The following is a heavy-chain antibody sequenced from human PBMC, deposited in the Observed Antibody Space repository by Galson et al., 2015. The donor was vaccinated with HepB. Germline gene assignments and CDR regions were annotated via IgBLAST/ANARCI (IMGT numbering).Heavy chain of an antibody. CDR2: IRYDGSTK. D-gene: IGHD2-15*01. CDR3: AKDPGYCSGGSCYSRWYFDD. CDR1: GLIFNTYG. J-gene: IGHJ4*02. V-gene: IGHV3-30*02. Sequence: CAASGLIFNTYGMHWVRQAPGKGLEWVAFIRYDGSTKYYADSVKGRFTISRGNSKNTLYLQMNSLRPDDTAVYYCAKDPGYCSGGSCYSRWYFDDWGQGALVTVSS.